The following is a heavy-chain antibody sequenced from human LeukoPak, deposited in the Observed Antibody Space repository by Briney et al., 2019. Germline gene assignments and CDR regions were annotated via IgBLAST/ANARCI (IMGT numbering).Heavy chain of an antibody. J-gene: IGHJ4*02. D-gene: IGHD5-12*01. CDR2: IYYSGNT. Sequence: PSETLSLTCIVSGGSASSGSYYWSWIRQPPGEGLKWIGYIYYSGNTKYNPSLKSRVTISVDMSKNQFSLKLSSVTAADTAVYYCARDFSGYGYFDYWGQGTLVTVSS. V-gene: IGHV4-61*01. CDR3: ARDFSGYGYFDY. CDR1: GGSASSGSYY.